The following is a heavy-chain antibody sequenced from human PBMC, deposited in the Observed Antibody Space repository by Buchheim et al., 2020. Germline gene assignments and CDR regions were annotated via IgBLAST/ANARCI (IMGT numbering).Heavy chain of an antibody. J-gene: IGHJ6*02. CDR3: ARDSGYDFWGYYYYYGMDV. D-gene: IGHD5-12*01. CDR2: IKQDGSEK. V-gene: IGHV3-7*03. Sequence: EVQLVESGGGLVQPGGSLRLSCAASGFTFSSYWMSWVRQAPGKGLEWVANIKQDGSEKYYVDSVKGRFTIYRDKGKKSLDLQMNSLRAEDTAVYYCARDSGYDFWGYYYYYGMDVWGQGTT. CDR1: GFTFSSYW.